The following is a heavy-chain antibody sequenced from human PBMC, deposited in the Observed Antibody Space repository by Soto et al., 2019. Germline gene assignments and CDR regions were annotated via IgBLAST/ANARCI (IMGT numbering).Heavy chain of an antibody. V-gene: IGHV3-21*02. J-gene: IGHJ4*02. CDR2: ITRTGNYI. Sequence: EVQLVESGGGLVQPGGSLRLSCTASGFTFSTYAMNWVRPAPGKGLEWVSSITRTGNYIYYADSLKGLFTISRDNAKNSLYLEMKNLSAEDTAVYFWVRGTYRRRPDEGEFWGQGTLFTVSS. D-gene: IGHD1-26*01. CDR3: VRGTYRRRPDEGEF. CDR1: GFTFSTYA.